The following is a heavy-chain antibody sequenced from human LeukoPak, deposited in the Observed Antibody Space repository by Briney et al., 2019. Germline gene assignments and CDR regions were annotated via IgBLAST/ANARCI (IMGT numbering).Heavy chain of an antibody. CDR1: GGSISSYY. CDR2: IYYSGST. D-gene: IGHD3-22*01. J-gene: IGHJ3*01. V-gene: IGHV4-59*08. CDR3: ATFYYDSRVFYSHVVFYL. Sequence: SETLSLTCTVSGGSISSYYWSWIRQPPGKGLEWIGYIYYSGSTNYNPSLKSRVTISVDTSKNQFSLKLSSVTAADTAVYYCATFYYDSRVFYSHVVFYLWGQGKMVTV.